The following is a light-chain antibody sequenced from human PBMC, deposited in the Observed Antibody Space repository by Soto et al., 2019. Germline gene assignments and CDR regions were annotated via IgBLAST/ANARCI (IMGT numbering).Light chain of an antibody. CDR1: QDINIY. CDR2: GAS. V-gene: IGKV3-20*01. CDR3: QQYGSSPPYT. Sequence: TQSPSSLSASIGDSVTISCQASQDINIYLNWYQQKPGQAPRLLIYGASSRATGVSDRFSGSGSGTDFTLTINRLEPEDFAVYYCQQYGSSPPYTFGQGTKVAIK. J-gene: IGKJ2*01.